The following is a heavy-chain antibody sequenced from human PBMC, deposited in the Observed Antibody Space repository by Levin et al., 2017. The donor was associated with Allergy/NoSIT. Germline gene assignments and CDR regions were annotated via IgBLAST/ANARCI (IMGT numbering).Heavy chain of an antibody. D-gene: IGHD3-10*01. J-gene: IGHJ3*02. Sequence: GGSLRLSCAASGFTFDDYAMHWVRQAPGKGLEWVSGISWNSGSIGYVDSVKGRFTISRDNAKNSLYLQMNSLRTEDTALYYCARDNIGLPDAFDIWGQGTMVVVSS. V-gene: IGHV3-9*01. CDR2: ISWNSGSI. CDR3: ARDNIGLPDAFDI. CDR1: GFTFDDYA.